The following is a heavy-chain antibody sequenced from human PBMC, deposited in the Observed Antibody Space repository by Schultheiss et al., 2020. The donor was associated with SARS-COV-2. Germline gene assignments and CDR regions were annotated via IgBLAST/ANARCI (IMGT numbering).Heavy chain of an antibody. CDR2: IYSGGST. CDR3: AKLARMVVIAPHYWYFDL. D-gene: IGHD2-21*01. Sequence: GGSLRLSCAASGFTVSSNYMSWVRQAPGKGLEWVSVIYSGGSTYYADSVKGRFTISRDNSKNTLYLQMNSLRAEDTAVYYCAKLARMVVIAPHYWYFDLWGRGTLVTVSS. J-gene: IGHJ2*01. V-gene: IGHV3-53*01. CDR1: GFTVSSNY.